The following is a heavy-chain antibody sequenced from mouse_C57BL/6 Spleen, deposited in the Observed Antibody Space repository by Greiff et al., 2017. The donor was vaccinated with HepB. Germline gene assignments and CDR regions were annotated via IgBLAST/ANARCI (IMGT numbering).Heavy chain of an antibody. J-gene: IGHJ4*01. CDR2: IYPGDGDT. Sequence: QVQLQQSGPELVKPGASVKISCKASGYAFSSSWMNWVKQRPGKGLEWIGRIYPGDGDTNYNGKFKGKATLTADKSSSTAYMQLSSLTSEDSAVYFCAGSGYYGSRDYAMDYWGQGTSVTVSS. CDR1: GYAFSSSW. CDR3: AGSGYYGSRDYAMDY. D-gene: IGHD1-1*01. V-gene: IGHV1-82*01.